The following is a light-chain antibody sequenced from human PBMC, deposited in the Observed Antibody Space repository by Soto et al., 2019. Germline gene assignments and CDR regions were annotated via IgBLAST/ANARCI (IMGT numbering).Light chain of an antibody. J-gene: IGLJ3*02. Sequence: QSVLTQPRSVSGSPGQSVTISCTGTSSDVGIYNYVSWYQQHPGKAPKLMIYDVTKRPSGVPDRFSASKSGNTASLTISGLPAEDEADYYCCSYAGNYKVFGGGTKVTVL. CDR2: DVT. V-gene: IGLV2-11*01. CDR3: CSYAGNYKV. CDR1: SSDVGIYNY.